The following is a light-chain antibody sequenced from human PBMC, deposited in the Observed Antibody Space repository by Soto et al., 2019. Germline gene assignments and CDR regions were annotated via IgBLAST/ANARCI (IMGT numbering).Light chain of an antibody. CDR3: QQYNSYSPT. Sequence: DIHMTQSPSSLSASVVDIVTITCRASQSISSWLAWYQQKPGKAPKLLIYDASSLESGVPSRFSGSGSGTEFTLTISSLQPDDFATYYCQQYNSYSPTFGQGTKVDIK. V-gene: IGKV1-5*01. CDR1: QSISSW. CDR2: DAS. J-gene: IGKJ1*01.